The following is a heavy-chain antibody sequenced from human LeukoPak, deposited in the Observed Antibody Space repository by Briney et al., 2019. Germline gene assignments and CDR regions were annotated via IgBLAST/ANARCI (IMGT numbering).Heavy chain of an antibody. V-gene: IGHV1-58*02. CDR3: AAVGIGTAFDI. CDR2: IVIGSGNT. D-gene: IGHD1-26*01. J-gene: IGHJ3*02. Sequence: RASVKVSCKASGFTFTSSAMQWVRQARGQRLEWIGWIVIGSGNTNYAQKFQERVTITRDMSTSTAYMELSSLRSEDTAVYYCAAVGIGTAFDIWGQGTMVTVSS. CDR1: GFTFTSSA.